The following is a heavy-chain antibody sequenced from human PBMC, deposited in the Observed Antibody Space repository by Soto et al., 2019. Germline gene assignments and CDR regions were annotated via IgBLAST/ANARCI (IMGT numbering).Heavy chain of an antibody. CDR2: IYYSGST. D-gene: IGHD3-9*01. CDR3: ARTTSMTGYYSNWFDP. CDR1: GGSISSGGYY. Sequence: QVQLQESGPGLMKPSQTLSLTCTVSGGSISSGGYYWRWIRQHPGQGLEWIGYIYYSGSTYYNPSLKSRVTISVDTSKNQISLKLRSVTAADTAGYYCARTTSMTGYYSNWFDPWGQGTLVTVSS. J-gene: IGHJ5*02. V-gene: IGHV4-31*03.